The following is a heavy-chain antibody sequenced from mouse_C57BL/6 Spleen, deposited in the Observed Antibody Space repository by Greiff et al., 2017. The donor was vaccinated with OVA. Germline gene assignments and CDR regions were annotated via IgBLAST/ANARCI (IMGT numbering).Heavy chain of an antibody. CDR3: ARYYGSSYGYAMDY. D-gene: IGHD1-1*01. V-gene: IGHV5-16*01. Sequence: EVKLVESEGGLVQPGSSMKLSCTASGFTFSDYYMAWVRQVPEKGLEWVANINYDGSSTYYLDSLKSRFIISRGNAKNILYLQMSSLKSEDTATYYCARYYGSSYGYAMDYWGQGTSVTVSS. CDR2: INYDGSST. J-gene: IGHJ4*01. CDR1: GFTFSDYY.